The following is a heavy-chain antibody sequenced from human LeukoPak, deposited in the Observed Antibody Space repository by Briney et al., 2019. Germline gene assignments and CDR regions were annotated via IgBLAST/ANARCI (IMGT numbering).Heavy chain of an antibody. CDR1: EFDFSSHA. J-gene: IGHJ4*02. Sequence: PGGSLRLPCAASEFDFSSHAMTWVRQAPGKGLEWVSAISISGSKTYYADSVKGRFTISRDNSKNTLYLQMNSLRAEDTAVYYCANEIRPNDYWGQGTQVTVSS. CDR2: ISISGSKT. CDR3: ANEIRPNDY. V-gene: IGHV3-23*01. D-gene: IGHD4-17*01.